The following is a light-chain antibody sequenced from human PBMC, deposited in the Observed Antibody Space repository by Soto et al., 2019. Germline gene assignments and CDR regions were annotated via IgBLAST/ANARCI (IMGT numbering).Light chain of an antibody. CDR1: QSVLYSSDNKNY. CDR3: QQYYNVPPT. J-gene: IGKJ2*01. V-gene: IGKV4-1*01. Sequence: DIVMTQSPDSLAVSLGERATINCKSSQSVLYSSDNKNYLDWFQQKPGHPPKLLIDWTSTRASGVPDRFSGSGSATDFTLTIINLQDEDVAVYYCQQYYNVPPTFGQGTKLEIK. CDR2: WTS.